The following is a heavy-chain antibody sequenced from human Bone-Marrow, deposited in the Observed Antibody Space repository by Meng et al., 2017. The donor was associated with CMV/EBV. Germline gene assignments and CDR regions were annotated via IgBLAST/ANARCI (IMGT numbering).Heavy chain of an antibody. Sequence: SGPTLVKPTQTLTLTCSFSGFSLTNGGVAVAWIRQPPGKALEWFALIYGNDDRRLSPSLKNRLTINRDTSKNQVVLTLNNVDPVDTATYYCSYVNWVNGGFDYWSQGSLVTVSS. CDR3: SYVNWVNGGFDY. J-gene: IGHJ4*02. CDR1: GFSLTNGGVA. D-gene: IGHD3-10*01. V-gene: IGHV2-5*01. CDR2: IYGNDDR.